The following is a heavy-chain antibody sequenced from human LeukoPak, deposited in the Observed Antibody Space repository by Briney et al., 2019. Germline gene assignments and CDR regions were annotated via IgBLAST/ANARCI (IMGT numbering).Heavy chain of an antibody. CDR2: INHSGST. CDR3: ARAVAVAEYYFDY. CDR1: GGSFSGYY. J-gene: IGHJ4*02. V-gene: IGHV4-34*01. D-gene: IGHD6-19*01. Sequence: PSETLSLTCAVYGGSFSGYYWSWIRQPPGKGLEWIGEINHSGSTNYNPSLKSRVTISVDTSKNQFSLKLSSVTAADTAVYYCARAVAVAEYYFDYWGQGTLVTVSS.